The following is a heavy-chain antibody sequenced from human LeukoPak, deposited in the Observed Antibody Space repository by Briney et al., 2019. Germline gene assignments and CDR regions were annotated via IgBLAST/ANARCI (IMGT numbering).Heavy chain of an antibody. V-gene: IGHV3-30-3*01. CDR3: ARPATNDGGSYYFDY. D-gene: IGHD1-26*01. CDR2: ISYDGSNK. J-gene: IGHJ4*02. CDR1: GFTFSSYA. Sequence: GGSLRLSCAASGFTFSSYAMHWVRQAPGKGLEWVAVISYDGSNKYYADSVKGRFTISRDNSKNTLYLQMNSLRAEDTAVYYCARPATNDGGSYYFDYWGQETLVTVSS.